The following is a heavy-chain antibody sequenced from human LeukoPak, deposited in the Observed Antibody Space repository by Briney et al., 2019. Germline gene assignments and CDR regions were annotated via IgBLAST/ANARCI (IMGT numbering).Heavy chain of an antibody. CDR1: GFTFINYA. CDR3: AKGSTYSGSLVDY. CDR2: ISGSGGST. Sequence: GGSLRLSCAASGFTFINYAVTWVRQAPGKGLEWVSVISGSGGSTYYADSVKGRFTISRDNSKNTLYLQMNSLRAEDTAVYYRAKGSTYSGSLVDYWGQGTLVTVSS. V-gene: IGHV3-23*01. D-gene: IGHD1-26*01. J-gene: IGHJ4*02.